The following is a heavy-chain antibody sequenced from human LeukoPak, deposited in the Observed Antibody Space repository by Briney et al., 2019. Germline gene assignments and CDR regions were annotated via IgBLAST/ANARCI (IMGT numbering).Heavy chain of an antibody. V-gene: IGHV4-34*01. D-gene: IGHD3-3*01. J-gene: IGHJ4*02. CDR3: ARGPRMITIFGVVSSSYYFDY. CDR1: GGSFSGYY. Sequence: SETLSLTCAVYGGSFSGYYWSWIRQPPGKGLEWIGEINHSGSTNYNPSLKSRVTISVDTSKIQFSLKLSSVTAADTAVYYCARGPRMITIFGVVSSSYYFDYWGQGTLVTVSS. CDR2: INHSGST.